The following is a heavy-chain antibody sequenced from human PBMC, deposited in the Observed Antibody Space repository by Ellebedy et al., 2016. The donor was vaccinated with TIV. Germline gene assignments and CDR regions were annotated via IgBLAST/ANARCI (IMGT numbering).Heavy chain of an antibody. CDR1: GGSISSYY. CDR2: IYYSGST. V-gene: IGHV4-59*12. Sequence: SETLSLTCTVSGGSISSYYWSWIRQPPGKGLEWIGYIYYSGSTNNNPSLKSRVTMSVDTSKNQISLKLSSVTAADTAVYYCARDGGYYDSSGYYYSDYWGQGTLVTVSS. D-gene: IGHD3-22*01. CDR3: ARDGGYYDSSGYYYSDY. J-gene: IGHJ4*02.